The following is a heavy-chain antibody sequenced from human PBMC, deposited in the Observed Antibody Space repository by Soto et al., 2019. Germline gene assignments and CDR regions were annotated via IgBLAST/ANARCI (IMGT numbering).Heavy chain of an antibody. V-gene: IGHV4-28*01. Sequence: QVQLQESGPGLVKPSDTLSLTCAVSGYSISSSNWWGWIRQPPGKGLEWIGYIYYSGTTYYNPSLKSRVTMSVDTSKNKFALKLTSVTAVDTAVYYCARREIQGPLDYWGQGTLVTVSS. CDR2: IYYSGTT. D-gene: IGHD1-26*01. J-gene: IGHJ4*02. CDR1: GYSISSSNW. CDR3: ARREIQGPLDY.